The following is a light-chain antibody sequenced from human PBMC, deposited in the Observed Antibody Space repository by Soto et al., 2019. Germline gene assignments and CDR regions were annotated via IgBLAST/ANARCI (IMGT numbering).Light chain of an antibody. V-gene: IGKV1-5*03. CDR3: QQYNSGTT. CDR1: QSISSW. Sequence: DIQMTQSPSTLSASVGDRVTITCRASQSISSWLAWYQQKPGKAPKLLIYKASSLESGVPSRFSGSGSGTEFTLTISSLQPDDFATYYCQQYNSGTTFGQGTKLEIK. J-gene: IGKJ2*01. CDR2: KAS.